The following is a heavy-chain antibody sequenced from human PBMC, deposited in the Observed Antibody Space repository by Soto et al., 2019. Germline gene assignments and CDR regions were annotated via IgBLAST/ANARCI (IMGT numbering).Heavy chain of an antibody. CDR1: GYTFTSYG. CDR3: ARQTGDYDYIWGSYPQAGTFDY. CDR2: ISAYNGNT. V-gene: IGHV1-18*01. D-gene: IGHD3-16*02. Sequence: GASVKVSCKASGYTFTSYGISWVRQAPGQGLEWMGWISAYNGNTNYAQKLQGRVTMTTDTSTSTAYMELRGLRSDDTAVYYCARQTGDYDYIWGSYPQAGTFDYWGQGTLVTVSS. J-gene: IGHJ4*02.